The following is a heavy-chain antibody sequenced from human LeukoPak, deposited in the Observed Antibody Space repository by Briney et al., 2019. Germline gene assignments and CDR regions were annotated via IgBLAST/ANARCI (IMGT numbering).Heavy chain of an antibody. D-gene: IGHD5-24*01. CDR3: AKGGPQFFDY. V-gene: IGHV3-23*01. CDR2: ISGSGGST. Sequence: GGSLRLSCAVSGFTFSDYAMSWVRQAPGKGLEWVSTISGSGGSTYSADSVKGRFTISRDNSRNTLYLQMNSLRAEDTAIYYCAKGGPQFFDYWGQGTLVPVSS. CDR1: GFTFSDYA. J-gene: IGHJ4*02.